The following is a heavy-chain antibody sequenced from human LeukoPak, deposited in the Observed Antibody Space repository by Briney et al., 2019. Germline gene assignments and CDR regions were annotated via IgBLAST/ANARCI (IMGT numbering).Heavy chain of an antibody. D-gene: IGHD3-16*01. CDR1: GGSFSGYC. CDR2: INHSGST. J-gene: IGHJ3*02. V-gene: IGHV4-34*01. CDR3: ARGEYDYAWGSYSPNAFAM. Sequence: TSETLSLTCAVYGGSFSGYCWSWIRQPPGKGLEWIGEINHSGSTNYNPSLKSRVTISVDTSKNQFSLKLSSVTAADTALYYCARGEYDYAWGSYSPNAFAMWGQGTMVTVSS.